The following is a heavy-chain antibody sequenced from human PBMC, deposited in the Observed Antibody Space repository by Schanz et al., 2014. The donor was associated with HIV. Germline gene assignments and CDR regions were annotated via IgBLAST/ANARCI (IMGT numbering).Heavy chain of an antibody. V-gene: IGHV3-74*01. CDR1: GFSFSNYW. J-gene: IGHJ6*02. CDR3: ARETVNYYYGMDV. D-gene: IGHD4-4*01. Sequence: AQLVESGGGVVQPGKSLRLSCAASGFSFSNYWMYWVRQAPGKGLVWVSRINNDGRSTSYADSVKGRFTISRDNAKNTLYLQMKSLRAEDTAVYYCARETVNYYYGMDVWGQGTTVTVSS. CDR2: INNDGRST.